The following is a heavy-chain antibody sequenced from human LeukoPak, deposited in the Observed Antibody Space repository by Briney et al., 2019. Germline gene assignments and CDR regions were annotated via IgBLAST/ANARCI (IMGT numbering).Heavy chain of an antibody. CDR1: GYTFTSHG. V-gene: IGHV1-18*01. D-gene: IGHD4-17*01. CDR3: ARGSHDYGDLNWFDP. J-gene: IGHJ5*02. Sequence: ASVKVSCKASGYTFTSHGISWVRQAPGQGLEWMGWISAYNGNTNYAQKLQGRVTMTTDTSTSTAYMELRSLRSDDTAVYYCARGSHDYGDLNWFDPWGQGTLVTVSS. CDR2: ISAYNGNT.